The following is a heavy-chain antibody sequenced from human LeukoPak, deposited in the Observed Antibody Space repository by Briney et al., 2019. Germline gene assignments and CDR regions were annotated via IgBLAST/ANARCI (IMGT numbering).Heavy chain of an antibody. D-gene: IGHD4-11*01. CDR1: GFTFSDYY. J-gene: IGHJ6*03. Sequence: KPGGSLRLSCAASGFTFSDYYMSWIRQAPGKGLEWVSYISSSGSTIYYADSVKGRFTISRDNAKNSLYQQMNSLRAEDTAVYYCARLPDYTEGYYMDVWGKGTTVTVSS. V-gene: IGHV3-11*04. CDR2: ISSSGSTI. CDR3: ARLPDYTEGYYMDV.